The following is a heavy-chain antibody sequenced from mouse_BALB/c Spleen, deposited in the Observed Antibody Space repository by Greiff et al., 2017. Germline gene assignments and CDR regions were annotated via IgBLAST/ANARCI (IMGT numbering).Heavy chain of an antibody. V-gene: IGHV1-69*01. D-gene: IGHD1-2*01. CDR3: AREVLRLYYFDY. CDR2: IDTSDSYT. CDR1: GYTFTDYW. Sequence: QVQLQQPGAELVMPGASVKMSCKASGYTFTDYWMHWVKQRPGQGLEWIGAIDTSDSYTSYNQKFKGEATLTVDESSSTAYMQLSSLTSEDSAVYYCAREVLRLYYFDYWGQGTTLTVSS. J-gene: IGHJ2*01.